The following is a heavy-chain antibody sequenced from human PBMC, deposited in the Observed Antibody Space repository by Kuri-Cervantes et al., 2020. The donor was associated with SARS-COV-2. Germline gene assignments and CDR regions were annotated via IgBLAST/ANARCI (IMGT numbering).Heavy chain of an antibody. Sequence: SVNVSCKASGSTFRYYVILWVRQAPGQGLEWMGWISAYNGNTNFAQKLQGRVTLTTDTSTSTAYMELRSLRSDDTAVYYCARDVGNWFDPWGQGTLVTVSS. CDR1: GSTFRYYV. D-gene: IGHD2-15*01. J-gene: IGHJ5*02. V-gene: IGHV1-18*01. CDR3: ARDVGNWFDP. CDR2: ISAYNGNT.